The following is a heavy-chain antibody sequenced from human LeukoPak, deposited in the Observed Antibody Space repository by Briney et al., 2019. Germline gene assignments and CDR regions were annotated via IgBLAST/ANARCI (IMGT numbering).Heavy chain of an antibody. D-gene: IGHD3-10*01. Sequence: ASVKVSCKASGYTFTNNGISWVRQAPGQGLEWMGWINPNSGGTNYAQKFQGRVTMTRDTSISTAYMELNRLRSDDTAVYYCARDRDYGSGIFDYWGQGTLVTVSS. V-gene: IGHV1-2*02. CDR3: ARDRDYGSGIFDY. J-gene: IGHJ4*02. CDR1: GYTFTNNG. CDR2: INPNSGGT.